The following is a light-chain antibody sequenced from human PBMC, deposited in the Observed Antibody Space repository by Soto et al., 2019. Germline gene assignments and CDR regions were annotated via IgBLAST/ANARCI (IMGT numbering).Light chain of an antibody. J-gene: IGKJ2*01. Sequence: DIQMTQSPSSLSASVGDRVTITCRASQSISSYLNWYQQKPGKAPKLLIYAASSLQSGVPSRFSXXXXXXXXTLTISSLQPEDFATYYCQQSYSTPYTFGQGTKLEIK. CDR2: AAS. CDR3: QQSYSTPYT. CDR1: QSISSY. V-gene: IGKV1-39*01.